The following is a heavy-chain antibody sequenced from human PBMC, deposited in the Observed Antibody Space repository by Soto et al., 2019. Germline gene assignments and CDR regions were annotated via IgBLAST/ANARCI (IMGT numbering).Heavy chain of an antibody. V-gene: IGHV3-23*01. CDR2: ISGSGDST. D-gene: IGHD3-16*01. CDR1: GFTFRSYA. J-gene: IGHJ4*02. Sequence: LRLSCAASGFTFRSYAMNWVRQAPGKGPEWVSGISGSGDSTYHANSVKGRFTISRDNSKNTLYLQVNSLRAEDTAVYYCAKGFGASHSTFDSWGQGTLVTVSS. CDR3: AKGFGASHSTFDS.